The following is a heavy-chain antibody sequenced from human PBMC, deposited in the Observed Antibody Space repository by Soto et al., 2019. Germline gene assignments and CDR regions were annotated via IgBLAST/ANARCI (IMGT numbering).Heavy chain of an antibody. V-gene: IGHV3-7*01. J-gene: IGHJ3*02. CDR3: ARELPTVTTDAFDI. CDR2: IKQDGSEK. Sequence: GGPLRLSCAASGFTFSSYWMSWVRQSPGKGLEWVANIKQDGSEKYYVDSVKGRFTISRDNAKNSLYLQMNSLRAEDTAVYYCARELPTVTTDAFDIWGQGTMVTVSS. CDR1: GFTFSSYW. D-gene: IGHD4-17*01.